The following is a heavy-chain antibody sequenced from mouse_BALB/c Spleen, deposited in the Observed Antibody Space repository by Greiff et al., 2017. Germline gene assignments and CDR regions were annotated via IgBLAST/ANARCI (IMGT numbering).Heavy chain of an antibody. V-gene: IGHV5-9-4*01. D-gene: IGHD1-1*01. CDR2: ISSGGSYT. CDR1: GFTFSSYA. Sequence: EVHLVESGGGLVKPGGSLKLSCAASGFTFSSYAMSWVRQSPEKRLEWVAEISSGGSYTYYPDTVTGRFTISRDNAKNTLYLEMSSLRSEDTAMYYCARVVRGYAMDYWGQGTSVTGSS. J-gene: IGHJ4*01. CDR3: ARVVRGYAMDY.